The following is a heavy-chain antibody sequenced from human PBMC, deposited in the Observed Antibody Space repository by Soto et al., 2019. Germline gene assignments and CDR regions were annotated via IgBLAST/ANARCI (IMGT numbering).Heavy chain of an antibody. CDR3: ARHPGYGLYYFDY. Sequence: SETLSLTCSVSGASIHNGGHFCSWIRQPPGRGLEWIGSIHNSGSPYYNPSLKNRVTISVDTSKNQFSLKLSSVTAADTAVYYCARHPGYGLYYFDYWGQGTLVTVS. CDR2: IHNSGSP. D-gene: IGHD5-18*01. CDR1: GASIHNGGHF. V-gene: IGHV4-39*01. J-gene: IGHJ4*02.